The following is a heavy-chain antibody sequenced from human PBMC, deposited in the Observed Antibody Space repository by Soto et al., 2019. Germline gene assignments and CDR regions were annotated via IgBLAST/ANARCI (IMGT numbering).Heavy chain of an antibody. Sequence: EVQLVESGGGLVQPGGSLRLSCAASGFTFSSYWMSWVRQAPGKGLEWVANIKQDGSEKYYVDSVKGRFTISRDNAKNSLYPQMNSLRAEDTAVYYCARGVGIFGVVTYDYWGQGTLVTVSS. J-gene: IGHJ4*02. CDR1: GFTFSSYW. D-gene: IGHD3-3*01. CDR2: IKQDGSEK. V-gene: IGHV3-7*01. CDR3: ARGVGIFGVVTYDY.